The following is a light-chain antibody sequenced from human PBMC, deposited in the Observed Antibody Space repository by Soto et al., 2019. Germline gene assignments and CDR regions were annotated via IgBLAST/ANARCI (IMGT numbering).Light chain of an antibody. CDR3: CSYAGSSSFRVL. Sequence: QSVLTQPRSVSGSPGQSVTISCTGTNXDVGTYNYVSWYQQHPGKAPKLIIYDVTKRPSGVPDRFSGSKSGNTASLIISGLQAADEAEYYCCCCSYAGSSSFRVLFGGGTQLTVL. CDR1: NXDVGTYNY. CDR2: DVT. V-gene: IGLV2-11*01. J-gene: IGLJ2*01.